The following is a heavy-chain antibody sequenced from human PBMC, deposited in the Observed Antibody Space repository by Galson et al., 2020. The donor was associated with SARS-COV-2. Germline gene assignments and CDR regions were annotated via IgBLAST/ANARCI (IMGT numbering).Heavy chain of an antibody. D-gene: IGHD3-3*01. J-gene: IGHJ5*02. CDR3: ARESSATRITIFGVVIPWFDP. V-gene: IGHV1-18*04. Sequence: ASVKVSCKASGYTFTSYGISWVRQAPGQGLEWMGWISAYNGNTNYAQTLQGRVTMTTDTSTSTAYMELRSLRSDDTAVYYCARESSATRITIFGVVIPWFDPWGQGTLVTVSS. CDR1: GYTFTSYG. CDR2: ISAYNGNT.